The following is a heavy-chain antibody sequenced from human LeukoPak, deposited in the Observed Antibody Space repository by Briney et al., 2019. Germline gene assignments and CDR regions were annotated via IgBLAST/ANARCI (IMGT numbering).Heavy chain of an antibody. Sequence: SETLSLTCTVSGGSISSYYWSWIRQPPGKGLEWIGYIYYSGSTNYNPSLKSRVTISVDTSKNQFSLKLSSVTAADTAVYYCARQAYSSGWTDYYYYGMDVWGQGTTVTVSS. D-gene: IGHD6-19*01. J-gene: IGHJ6*02. CDR2: IYYSGST. CDR3: ARQAYSSGWTDYYYYGMDV. V-gene: IGHV4-59*08. CDR1: GGSISSYY.